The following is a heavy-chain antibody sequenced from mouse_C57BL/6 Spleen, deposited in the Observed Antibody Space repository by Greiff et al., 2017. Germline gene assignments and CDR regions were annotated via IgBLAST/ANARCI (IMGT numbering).Heavy chain of an antibody. V-gene: IGHV1-69*01. CDR2: IDPSDSYT. CDR3: ARGGNYAY. CDR1: GYTFTSYW. D-gene: IGHD2-1*01. J-gene: IGHJ3*01. Sequence: VKQSCKASGYTFTSYWMHWVKQRPGQGLEWIGEIDPSDSYTNYNQKFKGKSTLTVDKSSSTAYMQLSSLTSEDSAVYYCARGGNYAYWGQGTLVTVSA.